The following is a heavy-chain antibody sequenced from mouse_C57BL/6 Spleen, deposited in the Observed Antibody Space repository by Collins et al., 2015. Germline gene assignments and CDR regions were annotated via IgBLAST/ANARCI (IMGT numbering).Heavy chain of an antibody. CDR2: ISSGSSTI. J-gene: IGHJ3*01. CDR1: GFTFSDYG. D-gene: IGHD1-1*01. V-gene: IGHV5-17*01. CDR3: AREDYYGSSQFAY. Sequence: ASGFTFSDYGMHWVRQAPEKGLEWVAYISSGSSTIYYADTVKGRFTISRDNAKNTLFLQMTSLRSEDTAMYYCAREDYYGSSQFAYWGQGTLVTVSA.